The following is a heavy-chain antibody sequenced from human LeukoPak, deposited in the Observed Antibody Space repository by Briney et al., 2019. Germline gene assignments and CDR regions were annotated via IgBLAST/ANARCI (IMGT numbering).Heavy chain of an antibody. J-gene: IGHJ4*02. D-gene: IGHD3-9*01. CDR1: GYTFTSYG. V-gene: IGHV1-2*05. CDR2: INPNSGGT. Sequence: ASVKVSCKASGYTFTSYGISWVRQAPGQGLEWMGRINPNSGGTNYAQKFQGRVTMTRDTSISTAYMELSRLRSDDTDVYYCARSQNVLRYFDWLFAYWGQGTLVTVSS. CDR3: ARSQNVLRYFDWLFAY.